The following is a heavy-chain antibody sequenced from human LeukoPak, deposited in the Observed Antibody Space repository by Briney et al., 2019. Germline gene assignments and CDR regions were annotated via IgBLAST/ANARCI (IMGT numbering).Heavy chain of an antibody. Sequence: SETLFLTCTVSGYSISSGYYWGWIRQPPGKGLEWIGSIYHSGSTYYNPSLKSRVTISVDTSKNQFSLKLSSVTAADTAVYYCARGLGWEYYDSSGYVLDYWGQGTLVTVSS. CDR2: IYHSGST. D-gene: IGHD3-22*01. CDR1: GYSISSGYY. J-gene: IGHJ4*02. V-gene: IGHV4-38-2*02. CDR3: ARGLGWEYYDSSGYVLDY.